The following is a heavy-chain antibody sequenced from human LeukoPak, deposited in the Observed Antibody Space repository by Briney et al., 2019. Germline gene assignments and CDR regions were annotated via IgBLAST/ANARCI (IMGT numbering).Heavy chain of an antibody. V-gene: IGHV5-51*01. J-gene: IGHJ5*02. CDR2: IYPGDSDT. CDR3: ARVGSGTHLFQAYHNWFDP. Sequence: GASLKISCEGPGYSFTSYWIGWVRQVPGKGLEWMGIIYPGDSDTRYSPSFQGQVTISADKSISTAYLQWSSLKAPDTAMYYCARVGSGTHLFQAYHNWFDPWGQGTLVTVSS. CDR1: GYSFTSYW. D-gene: IGHD1-1*01.